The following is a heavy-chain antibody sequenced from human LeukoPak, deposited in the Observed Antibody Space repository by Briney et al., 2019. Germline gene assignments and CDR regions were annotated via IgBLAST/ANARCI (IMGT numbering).Heavy chain of an antibody. V-gene: IGHV3-48*02. CDR2: ISSSSSTI. D-gene: IGHD3-16*02. CDR3: ARDRHYDYVWGSYRSPYYFDY. CDR1: GFTFSSYS. Sequence: GGSLRLSCAASGFTFSSYSMNWVRQAPGKGLEWVSYISSSSSTIYYADSVKGRFTISRDDAKSSLYLQMNSLRDEDTAVYYCARDRHYDYVWGSYRSPYYFDYWGQGTLVTVSS. J-gene: IGHJ4*02.